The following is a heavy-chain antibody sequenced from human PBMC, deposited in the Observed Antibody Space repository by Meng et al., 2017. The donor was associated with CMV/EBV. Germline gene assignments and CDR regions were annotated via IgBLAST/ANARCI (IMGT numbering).Heavy chain of an antibody. CDR3: ARDYCSSTSCYREGDYYYYYGMDV. J-gene: IGHJ6*02. V-gene: IGHV3-48*03. D-gene: IGHD2-2*02. Sequence: LSLTCAASGFTFSSYEMNWVRQAPGKGPEWVSYISSSGSTIYHADSVKGRFTISRDNAKNSLYLQMNSLRAEDTAVYYCARDYCSSTSCYREGDYYYYYGMDVWGQGTTVTVSS. CDR1: GFTFSSYE. CDR2: ISSSGSTI.